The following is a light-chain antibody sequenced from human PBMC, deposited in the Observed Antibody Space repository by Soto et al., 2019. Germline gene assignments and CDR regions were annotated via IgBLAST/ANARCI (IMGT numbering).Light chain of an antibody. J-gene: IGKJ5*01. CDR2: AAS. CDR3: QQRSNWPLT. V-gene: IGKV1-27*01. Sequence: DIQITHSPSSLSASLADRVTITCLASQGISNYLAWYQQKPVIVPKLLIYAASTLQSGVPSRFSGSGSGTDFTLTISSLEPEDFAVYYCQQRSNWPLTFGGGTRLEI. CDR1: QGISNY.